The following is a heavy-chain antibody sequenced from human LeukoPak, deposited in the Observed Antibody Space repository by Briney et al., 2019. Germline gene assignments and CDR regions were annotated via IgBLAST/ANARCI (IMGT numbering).Heavy chain of an antibody. CDR3: AKAVSSGWNSYFDY. V-gene: IGHV3-23*01. D-gene: IGHD6-19*01. CDR1: GFSFSSYA. CDR2: ISGSGGST. J-gene: IGHJ4*02. Sequence: GGSLRLSCAASGFSFSSYAMSWVRQAPGKGLEWVSAISGSGGSTYYADSVKGRFTISRDNSKNTLYLQMNSLRAEDTAVYYCAKAVSSGWNSYFDYWGQGTLVTVSS.